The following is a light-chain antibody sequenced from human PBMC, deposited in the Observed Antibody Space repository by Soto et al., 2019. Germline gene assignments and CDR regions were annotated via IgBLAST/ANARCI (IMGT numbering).Light chain of an antibody. CDR3: QQYNSYST. J-gene: IGKJ1*01. Sequence: IQLNKSPYTLSASVGDRVTITCRASQSISSWLAWYQQKPGKAPKLLIYDASSLESGVPSRFSGSGSGTEFTLTISSLQPDDFATYYCQQYNSYSTFGQGTMVDIK. CDR2: DAS. V-gene: IGKV1-5*01. CDR1: QSISSW.